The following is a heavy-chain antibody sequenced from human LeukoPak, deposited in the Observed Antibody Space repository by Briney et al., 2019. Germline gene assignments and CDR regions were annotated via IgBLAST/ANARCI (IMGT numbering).Heavy chain of an antibody. V-gene: IGHV3-74*01. CDR3: ARDRRDEHHWFDP. CDR2: ISSDGSST. J-gene: IGHJ5*02. CDR1: GFTFSTYW. Sequence: PGGSLRLSCAASGFTFSTYWMYWVRQAPGKGLVWVSRISSDGSSTLYADSVEGRFSISRDNAKNTLYLQMDSLRAEDTAVYYCARDRRDEHHWFDPWGQGTLVTVSS. D-gene: IGHD1/OR15-1a*01.